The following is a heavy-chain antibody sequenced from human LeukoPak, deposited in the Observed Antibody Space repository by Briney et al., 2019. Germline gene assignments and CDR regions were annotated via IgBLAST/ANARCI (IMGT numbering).Heavy chain of an antibody. V-gene: IGHV3-30*03. CDR3: ARSLATSYYYMDV. J-gene: IGHJ6*03. CDR1: GFTVSNNY. Sequence: GGSLRLSCAASGFTVSNNYMSWVRQAPGKGLEWVAVISYDGSNKFYADSVKGRFTISRDNSKNTLRLQMNSLRAEDTAVYYCARSLATSYYYMDVWGKGTTVTVSS. D-gene: IGHD5-12*01. CDR2: ISYDGSNK.